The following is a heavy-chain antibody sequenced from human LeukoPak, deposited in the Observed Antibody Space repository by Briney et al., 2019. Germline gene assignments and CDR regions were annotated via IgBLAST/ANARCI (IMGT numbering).Heavy chain of an antibody. J-gene: IGHJ5*02. D-gene: IGHD3-16*02. CDR1: GYTLTELS. V-gene: IGHV1-24*01. Sequence: ASVKVSCKVSGYTLTELSMHWVRQAPGKGLEWMGGFDPEDGETIYAQKFQGRVTMTEDTSTDTAYMELSSLRSEDAAVYYCARSSYDYVRGSYRYKWFDPWGQGTLVTVSS. CDR3: ARSSYDYVRGSYRYKWFDP. CDR2: FDPEDGET.